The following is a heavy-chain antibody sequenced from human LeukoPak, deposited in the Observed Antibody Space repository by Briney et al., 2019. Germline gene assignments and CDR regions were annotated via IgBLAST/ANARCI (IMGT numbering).Heavy chain of an antibody. CDR1: GVTFSSYA. Sequence: PWGSLTLSCAASGVTFSSYARNWVRQAPGKGLEWVSGISGSGGSTYYADSVKGRFTISRDNSKNTMYLQMNSLRAEDTAVYYCAKESSGYYRPNDYWGQGTLVTVSS. CDR3: AKESSGYYRPNDY. V-gene: IGHV3-23*01. CDR2: ISGSGGST. D-gene: IGHD3-22*01. J-gene: IGHJ4*02.